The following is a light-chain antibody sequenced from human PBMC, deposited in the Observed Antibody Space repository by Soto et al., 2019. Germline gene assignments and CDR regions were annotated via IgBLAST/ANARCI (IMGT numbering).Light chain of an antibody. CDR3: QQRSYGYT. Sequence: IVLTQSPVTLSLSPGERATLSCRASQHISTFLAWYQHKVGQAPRLLISDASKRSTGTPARFSGSGSGTDFPLTISSLEPEDFAVYYCQQRSYGYTFGQGTKLEI. V-gene: IGKV3-11*01. CDR2: DAS. CDR1: QHISTF. J-gene: IGKJ2*01.